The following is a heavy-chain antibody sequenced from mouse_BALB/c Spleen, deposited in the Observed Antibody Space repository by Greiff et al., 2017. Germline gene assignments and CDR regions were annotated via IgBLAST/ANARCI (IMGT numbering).Heavy chain of an antibody. Sequence: EVQLVESGGGLVQPGGSLKLSCAASGFTFSSYTMSWVRQTPEKRLEWVAYISNGGGSTYYPDTVKGRFTISRDNAKNTLYLQMSSLKSEDTAMYYCARHADYGNYEAYWGQGTLVTVSA. CDR3: ARHADYGNYEAY. V-gene: IGHV5-12-2*01. CDR1: GFTFSSYT. D-gene: IGHD2-1*01. J-gene: IGHJ3*01. CDR2: ISNGGGST.